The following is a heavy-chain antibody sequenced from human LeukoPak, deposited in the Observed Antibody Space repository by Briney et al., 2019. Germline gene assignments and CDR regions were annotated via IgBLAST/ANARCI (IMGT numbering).Heavy chain of an antibody. CDR2: IYYSGST. D-gene: IGHD7-27*01. V-gene: IGHV4-39*07. CDR3: ARALWGRSDAFDI. CDR1: GGSISSSSYY. J-gene: IGHJ3*02. Sequence: SETLSLTCTVSGGSISSSSYYLGWIRQPPGKGLEWIGSIYYSGSTYYNPSLKSRVTISVDTSKNQFSLKLSSVTAADTAVYYCARALWGRSDAFDIWGQGTMVTVSS.